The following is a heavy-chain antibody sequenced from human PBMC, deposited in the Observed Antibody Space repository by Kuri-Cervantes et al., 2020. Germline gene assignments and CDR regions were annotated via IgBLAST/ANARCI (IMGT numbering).Heavy chain of an antibody. Sequence: GESLKIPCAASGFTFNTYAMSWVRQAPGKGLEWVSGITSSGGNTYYADSVKGRFTISRDNSKNTLDLQMNSLRAEDTAIYFCAGYCTSSTCYVPSSYFGMGVWGQGTTVNVSS. J-gene: IGHJ6*02. CDR3: AGYCTSSTCYVPSSYFGMGV. CDR1: GFTFNTYA. V-gene: IGHV3-23*01. D-gene: IGHD2-2*01. CDR2: ITSSGGNT.